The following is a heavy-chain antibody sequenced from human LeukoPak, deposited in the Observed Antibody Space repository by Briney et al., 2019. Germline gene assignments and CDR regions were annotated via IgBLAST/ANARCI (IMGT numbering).Heavy chain of an antibody. D-gene: IGHD3-10*01. CDR1: GASISSDDNY. Sequence: KTSETLSLTCTVSGASISSDDNYWSWIRQPPGQGLEWIGYISYSGRTYYNPSLKSRLSISLDTSKSQFSLNLRSVTAADTAIYYCARVSQYFGSGSYYQHDHWGQGTLVTVSS. CDR3: ARVSQYFGSGSYYQHDH. J-gene: IGHJ4*02. CDR2: ISYSGRT. V-gene: IGHV4-30-4*01.